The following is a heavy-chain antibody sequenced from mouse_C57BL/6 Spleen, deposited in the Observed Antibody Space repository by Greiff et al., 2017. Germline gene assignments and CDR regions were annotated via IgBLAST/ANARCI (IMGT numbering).Heavy chain of an antibody. D-gene: IGHD2-2*01. CDR2: IRSKSNNYAT. CDR1: GFSFNTYA. Sequence: EVQLVESGGGLVQPKGSLKLSCAASGFSFNTYAMNWVRQAPGKGLEWVARIRSKSNNYATYYADSVKDRFTISSDDSEGMLYLQMNNLKAEDTAMYYCVRYGYDVGYYYAMDYWGQGTSVTVSS. J-gene: IGHJ4*01. V-gene: IGHV10-1*01. CDR3: VRYGYDVGYYYAMDY.